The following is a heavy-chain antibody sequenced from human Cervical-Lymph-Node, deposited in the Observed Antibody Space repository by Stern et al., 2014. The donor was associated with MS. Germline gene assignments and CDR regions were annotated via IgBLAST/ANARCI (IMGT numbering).Heavy chain of an antibody. CDR2: IGFDGSSQ. CDR1: GLTLRDYG. V-gene: IGHV3-33*01. CDR3: ARSGRTVTNVYLDY. J-gene: IGHJ4*02. Sequence: VQLVESGGGVVQPGRSLRLSCAASGLTLRDYGLPWVRQAPGKGLEWVAAIGFDGSSQYYSDSVKGRFTISRDISKNTLYLQMTSLRAADTAVYYCARSGRTVTNVYLDYWGQGALVTVSS. D-gene: IGHD4-17*01.